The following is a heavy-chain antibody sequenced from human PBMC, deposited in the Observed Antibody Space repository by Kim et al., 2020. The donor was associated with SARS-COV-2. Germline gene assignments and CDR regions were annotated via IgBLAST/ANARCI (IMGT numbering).Heavy chain of an antibody. Sequence: GGSLRLSCEASGFTFSSYAMSWVRQAPGKGLEWVSTIGGGGSHTFYTDSVKGRFSISRDNSKNTLYLQMNSLTAEDTAVFYCVKKVLVTGGNCFDSWGQGTLVTVSS. CDR1: GFTFSSYA. V-gene: IGHV3-23*01. CDR3: VKKVLVTGGNCFDS. D-gene: IGHD2-2*01. CDR2: IGGGGSHT. J-gene: IGHJ5*01.